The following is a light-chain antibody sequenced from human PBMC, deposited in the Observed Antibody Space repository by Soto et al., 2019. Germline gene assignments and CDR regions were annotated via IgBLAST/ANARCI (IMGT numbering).Light chain of an antibody. J-gene: IGKJ1*01. CDR2: HAS. V-gene: IGKV3-20*01. CDR3: QHYGSSSWT. CDR1: QSVPGNF. Sequence: EIVLTQSPGTLSLSPGERATLSCRASQSVPGNFLAWYRQSPGQAPTLLMYHASTRATGMPDRFSGSGSGTVFTLTISRLGPEDFAVYYCQHYGSSSWTFGQGTKVEI.